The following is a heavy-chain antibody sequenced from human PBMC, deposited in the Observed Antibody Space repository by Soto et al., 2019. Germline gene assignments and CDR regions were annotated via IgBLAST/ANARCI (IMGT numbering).Heavy chain of an antibody. V-gene: IGHV3-30-3*01. CDR1: GFTFSSYA. CDR2: ISYDGSNK. J-gene: IGHJ4*02. D-gene: IGHD3-22*01. Sequence: PGGSLRLSCAASGFTFSSYAMHWVRQAPGKGLEWVAVISYDGSNKYYADSVKGRFTISRDNSKNTLYLQMNSLRAEDTAVYYCARDKAYDSSGYLLDYWGQGTLVTVSS. CDR3: ARDKAYDSSGYLLDY.